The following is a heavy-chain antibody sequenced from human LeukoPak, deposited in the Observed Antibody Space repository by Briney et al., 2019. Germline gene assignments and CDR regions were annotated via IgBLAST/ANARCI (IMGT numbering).Heavy chain of an antibody. CDR2: IRSKAYGGTT. V-gene: IGHV3-49*03. J-gene: IGHJ6*03. D-gene: IGHD3-10*01. CDR1: GFKFDDYN. Sequence: GGSLRLSCTASGFKFDDYNMSWFRQAPGKGLEWVGFIRSKAYGGTTEYAASVKGRFTISRDDSKSIAYLQMNSLKTEDTAVYYCTRDPVALLWFGELGYYYYYMDVWGKGTTVTISS. CDR3: TRDPVALLWFGELGYYYYYMDV.